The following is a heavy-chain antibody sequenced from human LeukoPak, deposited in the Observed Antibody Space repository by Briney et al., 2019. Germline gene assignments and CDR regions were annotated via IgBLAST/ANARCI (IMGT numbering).Heavy chain of an antibody. J-gene: IGHJ6*02. CDR2: ISYDGSNK. D-gene: IGHD6-6*01. V-gene: IGHV3-30-3*01. CDR3: AREREQLVPLDYYGMDV. CDR1: GFTFSSYA. Sequence: KAGGSLRLSCAASGFTFSSYAMLWVRQAPGKGLEWVAVISYDGSNKYYADSVKGRFTISRDNSKNTLYLQMNSLRAEDTAVYYCAREREQLVPLDYYGMDVWGQGTTVTVSS.